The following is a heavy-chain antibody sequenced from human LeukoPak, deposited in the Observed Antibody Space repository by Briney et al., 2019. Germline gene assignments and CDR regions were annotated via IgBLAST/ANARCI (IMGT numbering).Heavy chain of an antibody. V-gene: IGHV3-7*01. D-gene: IGHD4-17*01. Sequence: GGSLRLSCAASGFTFSSYWMSWVRQAPGKGLEWVANIKQDGSEKYYVDSVKGRFTISRDNAKNSLYLQMNSLRAEDTAVYYCARESRKNDYGDYPRYYYYYYMDVWGKGTTVTVSS. CDR1: GFTFSSYW. J-gene: IGHJ6*03. CDR3: ARESRKNDYGDYPRYYYYYYMDV. CDR2: IKQDGSEK.